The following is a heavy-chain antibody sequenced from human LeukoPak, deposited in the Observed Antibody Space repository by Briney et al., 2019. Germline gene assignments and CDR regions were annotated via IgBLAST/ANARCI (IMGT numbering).Heavy chain of an antibody. J-gene: IGHJ4*02. D-gene: IGHD3-22*01. CDR1: GDSIYKSSYY. CDR3: ARQHYYESFFDY. Sequence: SETLSLTCTVSGDSIYKSSYYWGWIRQPPGKGLEWIGSIYYSGSIYYNPSFKSRVSISVDTSKNQFSLKVTSVTAADTAVYFCARQHYYESFFDYWGQGILVTVSS. CDR2: IYYSGSI. V-gene: IGHV4-39*07.